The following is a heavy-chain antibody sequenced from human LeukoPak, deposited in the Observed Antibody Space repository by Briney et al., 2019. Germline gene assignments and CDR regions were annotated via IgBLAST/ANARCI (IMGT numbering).Heavy chain of an antibody. J-gene: IGHJ5*02. V-gene: IGHV1-18*01. CDR1: GYTFTSYG. Sequence: GASVKVSCKASGYTFTSYGIRWVRQAPGQGLEWMGWISAYNGNTNYAQKLQGRVTMTTDTSTSTAYMELRSLRSDDTAVYYCARSLGAVADWFWFDPWGQGTLVTVSS. D-gene: IGHD6-19*01. CDR3: ARSLGAVADWFWFDP. CDR2: ISAYNGNT.